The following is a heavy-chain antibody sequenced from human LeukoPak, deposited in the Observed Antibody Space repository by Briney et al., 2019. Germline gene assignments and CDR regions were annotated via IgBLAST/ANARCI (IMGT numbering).Heavy chain of an antibody. Sequence: GGSLRLSCATSGFTFSNYGMSWVRQAPGKGLEWVANIKQDGSEKYYVDSVKGRFTISRDNAKNSLYLQMNSLRAEDTAVYYCASSSPHDAFDIWGQRTMVTVSS. V-gene: IGHV3-7*01. D-gene: IGHD6-6*01. J-gene: IGHJ3*02. CDR2: IKQDGSEK. CDR1: GFTFSNYG. CDR3: ASSSPHDAFDI.